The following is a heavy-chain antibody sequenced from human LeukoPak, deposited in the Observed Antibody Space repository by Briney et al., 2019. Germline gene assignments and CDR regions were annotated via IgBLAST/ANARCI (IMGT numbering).Heavy chain of an antibody. CDR3: ARVLRGALPIYYYYYGMDV. D-gene: IGHD3-10*01. V-gene: IGHV1-18*01. CDR1: GYTFTSYG. J-gene: IGHJ6*02. CDR2: ISAYNGNT. Sequence: ASVKVSCKASGYTFTSYGISWVRQAPGQGLEWMGWISAYNGNTNYAQKLQGRVTMTTDTSTSTAYMELRSLRSDDTAVYYRARVLRGALPIYYYYYGMDVWGQGTTVTVSS.